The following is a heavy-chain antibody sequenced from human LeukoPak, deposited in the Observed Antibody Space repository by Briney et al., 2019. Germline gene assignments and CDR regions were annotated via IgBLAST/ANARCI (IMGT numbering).Heavy chain of an antibody. J-gene: IGHJ4*02. Sequence: SETLSLTCTISGGSMSAGRSYCGWVRQPPGQGLEWIASIYYDGTTYYYPSLKSRVTISMDSSKNHFSLEVKSVTAADTAMYYCGTGGGIAVSHVWGQGIMVAVST. CDR1: GGSMSAGRSY. CDR3: GTGGGIAVSHV. D-gene: IGHD6-19*01. V-gene: IGHV4-39*07. CDR2: IYYDGTT.